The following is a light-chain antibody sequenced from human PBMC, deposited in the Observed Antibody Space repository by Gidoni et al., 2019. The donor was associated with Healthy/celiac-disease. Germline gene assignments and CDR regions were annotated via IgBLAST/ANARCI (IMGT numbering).Light chain of an antibody. CDR2: AAS. V-gene: IGKV1-8*01. Sequence: IRMTQSPSSFSASTGDRVTITFRASQGISSYLAWYQQKPGKAPKLLIYAASTLQSGVPSRFSGSGSGTDFTLTISCLQSEDFATYYCQQYYSYPSLTFGGGTKVEIK. CDR3: QQYYSYPSLT. J-gene: IGKJ4*01. CDR1: QGISSY.